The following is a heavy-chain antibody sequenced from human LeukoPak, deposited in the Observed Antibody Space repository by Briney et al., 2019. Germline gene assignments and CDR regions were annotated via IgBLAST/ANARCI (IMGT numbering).Heavy chain of an antibody. CDR1: GGTFSSYA. CDR2: IIPIFGTA. Sequence: SGKVSCKASGGTFSSYAISWVRQAPGQGLEWMGGIIPIFGTASYAQKFQGRVTITTDESTSTAYMELSSLRSEDTAVYYCARGAYYYDSSGLAPFDYWGQGTLVTVSS. CDR3: ARGAYYYDSSGLAPFDY. D-gene: IGHD3-22*01. J-gene: IGHJ4*02. V-gene: IGHV1-69*05.